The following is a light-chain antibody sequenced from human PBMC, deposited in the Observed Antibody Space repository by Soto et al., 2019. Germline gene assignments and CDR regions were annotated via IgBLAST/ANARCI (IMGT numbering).Light chain of an antibody. CDR3: SSYTSSNYV. CDR1: SSDVGGYNY. Sequence: QSVLTRPASVSGSPGQSITISCTGTSSDVGGYNYVSWYQQHPGKAPKLMIYDVSNRPSGVSNRFSGSKSGNTASLTISGLQAEDEADYHCSSYTSSNYVFGTGTKVTVL. CDR2: DVS. V-gene: IGLV2-14*01. J-gene: IGLJ1*01.